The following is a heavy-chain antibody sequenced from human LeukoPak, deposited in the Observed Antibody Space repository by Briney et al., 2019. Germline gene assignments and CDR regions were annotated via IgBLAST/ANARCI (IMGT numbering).Heavy chain of an antibody. J-gene: IGHJ4*02. CDR3: ARGVVTAPQTFDY. V-gene: IGHV4-4*07. D-gene: IGHD2-21*02. CDR2: IYTSGST. Sequence: SETLSLTCTVSGDSISSFHWSWIRQPAGKGLEWIGRIYTSGSTNYNPSLKSRVTMSVDTSKNQFSLKLSSVTAADTAVYYCARGVVTAPQTFDYWGQGTLVTVSS. CDR1: GDSISSFH.